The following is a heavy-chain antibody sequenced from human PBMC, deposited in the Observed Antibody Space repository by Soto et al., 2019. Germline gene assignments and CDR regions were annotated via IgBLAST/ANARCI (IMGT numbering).Heavy chain of an antibody. J-gene: IGHJ6*02. Sequence: PSETLSVTGTVSVGSISGYCWSWIRQPAGKGLEWIGRIYSSGSTNYNPSLNSRITMSVDTSKNQFPLKLSSVTAADTAVYYCARDRSGSQYGMDVWGQGTTVTVSS. CDR1: VGSISGYC. V-gene: IGHV4-4*07. CDR2: IYSSGST. CDR3: ARDRSGSQYGMDV. D-gene: IGHD1-26*01.